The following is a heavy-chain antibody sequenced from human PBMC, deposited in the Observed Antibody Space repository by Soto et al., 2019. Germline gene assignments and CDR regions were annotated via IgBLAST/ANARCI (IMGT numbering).Heavy chain of an antibody. CDR3: ARDLPHGYCSSTSCYGIGDY. Sequence: QVQLVQSGAEVKKPGSSVKVSCKASGGTFSSYTISWVRQAPGQGLEWMGRIIPILGIANYAQKFQGRVTITADKSTNTAYMELSSLRSEDTAVYYCARDLPHGYCSSTSCYGIGDYWGQGTLVTVSS. V-gene: IGHV1-69*08. D-gene: IGHD2-2*01. J-gene: IGHJ4*02. CDR2: IIPILGIA. CDR1: GGTFSSYT.